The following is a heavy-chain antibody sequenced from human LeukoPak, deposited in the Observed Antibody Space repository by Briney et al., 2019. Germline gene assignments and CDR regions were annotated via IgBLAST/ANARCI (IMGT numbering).Heavy chain of an antibody. CDR1: GYTFTSYY. J-gene: IGHJ6*02. CDR2: INPSGGST. V-gene: IGHV1-46*01. CDR3: ARYPWIDDYYYYGMDV. D-gene: IGHD2-2*03. Sequence: GASVTVSCKASGYTFTSYYMHWVRQAPGQGLEWMGIINPSGGSTSYAQKFQGRVTMTRDASTSTVYMELSSLRSEDTAVYYCARYPWIDDYYYYGMDVWGQGTTVTVSS.